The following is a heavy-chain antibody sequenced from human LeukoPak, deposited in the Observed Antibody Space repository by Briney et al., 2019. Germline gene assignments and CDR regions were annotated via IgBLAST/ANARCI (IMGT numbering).Heavy chain of an antibody. J-gene: IGHJ6*02. CDR1: GYTFTSYG. Sequence: ASVKVSCKASGYTFTSYGISWVRQAPGQGLEWMGWISAYNGNTNYAQKLQGRVTMTTDTSTSTAYMELRSLRSDDTAVYYCAREMTSSGYYYYYYGVDVWGQGTTVTVSS. CDR3: AREMTSSGYYYYYYGVDV. D-gene: IGHD3-22*01. V-gene: IGHV1-18*01. CDR2: ISAYNGNT.